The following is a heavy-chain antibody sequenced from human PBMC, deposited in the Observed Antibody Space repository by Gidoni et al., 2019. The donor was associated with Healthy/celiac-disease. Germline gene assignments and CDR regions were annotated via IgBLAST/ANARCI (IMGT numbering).Heavy chain of an antibody. J-gene: IGHJ5*02. CDR3: ARARYSSSSPDFDP. Sequence: QVQLQESGPGLVKPSETLSLTCTVSGGSISSYYWSWIRQPPGKGLEWIGYIYYSGSTNYNPSLKSRVTISVDTSKNQFSLKLSSVTAADTAVYYCARARYSSSSPDFDPWGQGTLVTVSS. V-gene: IGHV4-59*01. CDR1: GGSISSYY. CDR2: IYYSGST. D-gene: IGHD6-6*01.